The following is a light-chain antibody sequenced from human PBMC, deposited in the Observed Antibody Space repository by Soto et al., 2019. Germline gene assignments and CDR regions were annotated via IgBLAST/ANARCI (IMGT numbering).Light chain of an antibody. Sequence: DIQMTQSPSSLSASVGDRVTITCQASQDISNYLNWYQQKPGKAPKLLIYDASNLETGVPSRFSGSGSGTDFTFTISSLQPEDIATYYCQQYDLTFGGGTKVEIK. V-gene: IGKV1-33*01. CDR2: DAS. CDR3: QQYDLT. J-gene: IGKJ4*01. CDR1: QDISNY.